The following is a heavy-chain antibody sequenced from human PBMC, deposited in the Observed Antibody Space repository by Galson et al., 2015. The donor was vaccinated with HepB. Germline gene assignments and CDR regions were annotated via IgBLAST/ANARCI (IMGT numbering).Heavy chain of an antibody. D-gene: IGHD4-23*01. CDR2: ISAYNGNT. CDR3: ARMVTSGAPYFDY. V-gene: IGHV1-18*01. J-gene: IGHJ4*02. Sequence: SVKVSCKASGYIFTNYDISWVRQAPGQGLEWMGWISAYNGNTNYEQRLQGRVTMTTDTSTTTAYMDLRSLRSDDTAVYYRARMVTSGAPYFDYWGQGTLVTVSS. CDR1: GYIFTNYD.